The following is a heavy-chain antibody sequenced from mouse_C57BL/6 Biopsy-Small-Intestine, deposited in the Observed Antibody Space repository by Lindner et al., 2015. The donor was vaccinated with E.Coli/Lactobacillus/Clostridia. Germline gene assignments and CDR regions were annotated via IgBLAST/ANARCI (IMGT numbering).Heavy chain of an antibody. Sequence: SVKVSCKASGGSFSSYAINWVRQAPGEGLEWMGGVIPSFGAADYAQKFQGRVTITADKSTSTAYMELSGLRSEDTAVYYCARPGPDIESAGTLRFPHYAMEVWGQGTTVTVSS. CDR2: VIPSFGAA. V-gene: IGHV1-81*01. J-gene: IGHJ1*01. CDR1: GGSFSSYA. D-gene: IGHD1-1*01. CDR3: ARPGPDIESAGTLRFPHYAMEV.